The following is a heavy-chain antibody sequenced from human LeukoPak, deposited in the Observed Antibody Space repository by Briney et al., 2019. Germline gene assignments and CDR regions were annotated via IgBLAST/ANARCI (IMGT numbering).Heavy chain of an antibody. CDR3: ARDRSYGFDP. Sequence: QPGRSLRLSCGASGFTFSSFGMYWVRQAPGKGLEWVAVIWYDGSNDDYADSVKGRFTISRDNSKNTLYLQMNSLRAEDTAVYDCARDRSYGFDPWGQGTLVTVSS. D-gene: IGHD5-18*01. CDR2: IWYDGSND. J-gene: IGHJ5*02. CDR1: GFTFSSFG. V-gene: IGHV3-33*01.